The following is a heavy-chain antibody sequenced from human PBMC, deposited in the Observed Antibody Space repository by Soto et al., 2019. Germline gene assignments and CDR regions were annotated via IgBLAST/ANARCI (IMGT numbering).Heavy chain of an antibody. Sequence: ETLSLTCTVSGGSVTNSSYYWGWIRQSPGKGLEWIGSVYYRGRSYSKLSVKSRVTISVDTSKNRFSLSLNSVTASDTAVYFCVSQRTTVPTQAYFDYWGPGALVTVSS. CDR3: VSQRTTVPTQAYFDY. J-gene: IGHJ4*02. CDR1: GGSVTNSSYY. CDR2: VYYRGRS. V-gene: IGHV4-39*01. D-gene: IGHD4-17*01.